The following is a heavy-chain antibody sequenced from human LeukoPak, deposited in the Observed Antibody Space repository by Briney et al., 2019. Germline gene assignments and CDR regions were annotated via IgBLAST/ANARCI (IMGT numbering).Heavy chain of an antibody. Sequence: SSETLSLTCSVSGYSIGSSRYYWGWIRQPPGKGLEWIGNIYYNGATYYNPSLKSRGTISGDTSKNQFPLRLSSVTAADTAVYYCARATSSPASAGVWFDPWGQGTLVTVSS. J-gene: IGHJ5*02. D-gene: IGHD7-27*01. CDR2: IYYNGAT. CDR1: GYSIGSSRYY. V-gene: IGHV4-39*06. CDR3: ARATSSPASAGVWFDP.